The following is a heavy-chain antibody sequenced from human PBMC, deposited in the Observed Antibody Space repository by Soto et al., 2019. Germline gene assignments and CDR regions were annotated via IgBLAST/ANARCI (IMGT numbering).Heavy chain of an antibody. Sequence: SETLSLTCTVSGGSINSGGFYWSWIRQHPGKGLEWIGYIYYSGSTYYNPSLKSRVIISVDTSKNQFSLRLRSVTAEDTAVYYCASTLYGSGSYYNSYPPLYWGQGTLVTVSS. CDR3: ASTLYGSGSYYNSYPPLY. CDR2: IYYSGST. CDR1: GGSINSGGFY. J-gene: IGHJ4*02. D-gene: IGHD3-10*01. V-gene: IGHV4-31*03.